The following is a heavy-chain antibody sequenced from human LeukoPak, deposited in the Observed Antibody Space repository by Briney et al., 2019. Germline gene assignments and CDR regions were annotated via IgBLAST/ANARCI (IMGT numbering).Heavy chain of an antibody. CDR2: ISWNSGSI. Sequence: SGGSLRLSCAASGFTFDDYAMHWVRHAPGKGLEWVSGISWNSGSIGYADSVKGRFTISRDNAKNSLYLQMNSLRAEDMALYYCAKDMLPGYSSSWPGAFDIWGQGTMVTVSS. CDR1: GFTFDDYA. V-gene: IGHV3-9*03. D-gene: IGHD6-13*01. J-gene: IGHJ3*02. CDR3: AKDMLPGYSSSWPGAFDI.